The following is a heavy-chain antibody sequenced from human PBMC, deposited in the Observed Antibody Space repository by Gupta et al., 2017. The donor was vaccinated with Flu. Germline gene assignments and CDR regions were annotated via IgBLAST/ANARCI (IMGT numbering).Heavy chain of an antibody. Sequence: STSPYHWGWLRQPPGKGPEWIATIHSRGDIYYNPSLKSRVTMSIDTSKNHFSLNLDSVTAADTAVYYCAIPWGNGWFYFDFWGQGALVTVSS. D-gene: IGHD6-19*01. CDR2: IHSRGDI. CDR1: STSPYH. J-gene: IGHJ4*02. CDR3: AIPWGNGWFYFDF. V-gene: IGHV4-39*02.